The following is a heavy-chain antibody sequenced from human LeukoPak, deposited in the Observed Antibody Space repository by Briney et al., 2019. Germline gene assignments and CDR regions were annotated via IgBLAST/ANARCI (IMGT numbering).Heavy chain of an antibody. V-gene: IGHV3-9*02. CDR2: IYWSSSGT. J-gene: IGHJ4*02. Sequence: GRSLRLSCVVSGFNSEDHAMHWVRQAPGKGLEWVSGIYWSSSGTGYADSVKGRFTVSRDSAKNSLYLQMNSLRPEDTALYYCAKVRGYSYGYFDYWGQGTLVTVSS. D-gene: IGHD5-18*01. CDR1: GFNSEDHA. CDR3: AKVRGYSYGYFDY.